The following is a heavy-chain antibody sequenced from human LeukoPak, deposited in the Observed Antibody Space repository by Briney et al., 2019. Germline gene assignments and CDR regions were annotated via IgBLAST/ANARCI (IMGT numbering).Heavy chain of an antibody. Sequence: SQTLSLTCTVSGGSISSGGYYWSWLRQHPGKGLEWIGYIYYSGSTYYNPSLKSRVTMSVDTSKNQFSLKLSSVTAADTAVYYCASNYCSSTSCYNYYHYYYMGVWGKGTTVTVSS. CDR3: ASNYCSSTSCYNYYHYYYMGV. D-gene: IGHD2-2*02. CDR1: GGSISSGGYY. J-gene: IGHJ6*03. V-gene: IGHV4-31*03. CDR2: IYYSGST.